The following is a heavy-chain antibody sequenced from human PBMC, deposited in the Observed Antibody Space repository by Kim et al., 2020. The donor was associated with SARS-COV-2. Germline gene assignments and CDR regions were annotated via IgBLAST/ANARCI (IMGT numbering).Heavy chain of an antibody. CDR2: IYYSGST. J-gene: IGHJ5*02. Sequence: SETLSLTCTVSGGSISSSSYYWGWIRQPPGKGLEWIGSIYYSGSTYYNPSLKSRVTISVDTSKNQFSLKLSSVTAADTAVYYCAREGYFDTNNWFDPWGQGTLVTVSS. D-gene: IGHD3-9*01. CDR1: GGSISSSSYY. CDR3: AREGYFDTNNWFDP. V-gene: IGHV4-39*02.